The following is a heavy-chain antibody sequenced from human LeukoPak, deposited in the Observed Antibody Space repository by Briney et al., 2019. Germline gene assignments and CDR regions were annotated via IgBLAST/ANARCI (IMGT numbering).Heavy chain of an antibody. V-gene: IGHV3-33*01. CDR1: GFTFSSYG. Sequence: PGRSLRLSCAASGFTFSSYGMPWVRQAPGKGLEWVAVIWYDGSNKYYADSVKGRFTISRDNSKNTLYLQMNSLRAEDTAVYYCTSNAGVAAAFNWFDPWAREPWSPSPQ. CDR3: TSNAGVAAAFNWFDP. CDR2: IWYDGSNK. D-gene: IGHD6-13*01. J-gene: IGHJ5*02.